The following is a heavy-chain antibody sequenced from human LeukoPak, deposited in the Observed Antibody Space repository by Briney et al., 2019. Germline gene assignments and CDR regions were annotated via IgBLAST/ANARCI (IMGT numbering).Heavy chain of an antibody. Sequence: GRSLRLSCAASGFTFDDYAMHWVRQAPGQDLEWVTGISWNSGSIGYADSVKGRFTISRDNAKNSLYLQMNSLRAEDMALYYCAKATPGIAVAGSFDYWGQGTLVTVSS. CDR2: ISWNSGSI. J-gene: IGHJ4*02. CDR1: GFTFDDYA. V-gene: IGHV3-9*03. D-gene: IGHD6-19*01. CDR3: AKATPGIAVAGSFDY.